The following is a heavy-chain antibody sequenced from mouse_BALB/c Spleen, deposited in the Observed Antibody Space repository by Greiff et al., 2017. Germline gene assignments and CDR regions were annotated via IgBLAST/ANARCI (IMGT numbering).Heavy chain of an antibody. CDR2: IYPGNSDT. Sequence: VQLQQSGTVLARPGASVKMSCKASGYSFTSYWMHWVKQRPGQGLEWIGAIYPGNSDTSYNQKFKGKAKLTAVTSASTAYMELSSLTNEDSAVYYSTRMYGKAMDYWGQGTSVTVSS. V-gene: IGHV1-5*01. J-gene: IGHJ4*01. D-gene: IGHD2-10*02. CDR1: GYSFTSYW. CDR3: TRMYGKAMDY.